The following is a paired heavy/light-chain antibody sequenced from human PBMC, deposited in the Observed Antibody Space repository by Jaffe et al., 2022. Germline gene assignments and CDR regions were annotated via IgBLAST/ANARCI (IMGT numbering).Heavy chain of an antibody. CDR3: TRGGDRNSWDPYFFDY. D-gene: IGHD6-13*01. CDR1: GFTFGDYA. Sequence: EVQLVESGGGLVQPGRSLKLSCIGSGFTFGDYAMTWVRQAPGKGLEWVGFIRSKNYGGAAEYAASVKGRFTISRDDSQTIAYLQMDSLQSEDTAVYYCTRGGDRNSWDPYFFDYWGQGTLVTVSS. V-gene: IGHV3-49*04. CDR2: IRSKNYGGAA. J-gene: IGHJ4*02.
Light chain of an antibody. CDR3: QQYGSSVST. CDR1: QSVSITY. V-gene: IGKV3-20*01. CDR2: GAS. J-gene: IGKJ1*01. Sequence: EIVLTQSPGTLSLSPGERATLSCRASQSVSITYLAWYQQKPGQAPRLLIYGASTRATGIPDRFSGRGSGTDFTLTISRLEPEDVAVYYCQQYGSSVSTFGQGTRVEIK.